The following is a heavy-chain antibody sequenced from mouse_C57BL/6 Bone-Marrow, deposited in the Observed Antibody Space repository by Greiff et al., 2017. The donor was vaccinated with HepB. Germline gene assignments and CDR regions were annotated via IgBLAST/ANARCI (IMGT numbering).Heavy chain of an antibody. Sequence: QVQLQQPGAELVKPGASVKLSCKASGYTFTSYWMHWVKQRPGQGLEWIGMIHPNSGSTSYNEKFKSKATLTVDKSSSTAYMELSSLTSEDSAVYEGESTGRSRGGYFDVWGTGTTVTVSA. CDR2: IHPNSGST. V-gene: IGHV1-64*01. CDR3: ESTGRSRGGYFDV. CDR1: GYTFTSYW. J-gene: IGHJ1*03. D-gene: IGHD4-1*01.